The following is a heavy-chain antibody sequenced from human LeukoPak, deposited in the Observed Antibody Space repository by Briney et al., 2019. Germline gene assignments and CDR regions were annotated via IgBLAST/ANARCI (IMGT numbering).Heavy chain of an antibody. Sequence: PGGSLRLSCAASGFTFSSYGMHWVRQAPGKGLEGVAFIRYDGSNKYYADSVKGRFTISRDNSKNTLCLQMNSLKTEDTAVYYCTSDDILTGYPNYYMDVWGKGTTVTVSS. CDR3: TSDDILTGYPNYYMDV. CDR2: IRYDGSNK. CDR1: GFTFSSYG. J-gene: IGHJ6*03. V-gene: IGHV3-30*02. D-gene: IGHD3-9*01.